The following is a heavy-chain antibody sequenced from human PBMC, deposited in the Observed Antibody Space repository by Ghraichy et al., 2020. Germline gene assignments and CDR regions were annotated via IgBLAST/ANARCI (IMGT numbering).Heavy chain of an antibody. CDR2: IYHSGST. J-gene: IGHJ4*02. Sequence: SETLSLTCAVSGGSISSSNWWSWVRQPPGKGLEWIGEIYHSGSTNYNPSLKSRVTISVDKSKNQFSLKLSSVTAADTAVYYCASLDNVVVPAANDYWGQGTLVTVSS. CDR1: GGSISSSNW. V-gene: IGHV4-4*02. D-gene: IGHD2-2*01. CDR3: ASLDNVVVPAANDY.